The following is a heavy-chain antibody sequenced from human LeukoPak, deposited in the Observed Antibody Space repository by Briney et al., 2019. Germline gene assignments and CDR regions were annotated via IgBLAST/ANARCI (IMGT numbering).Heavy chain of an antibody. V-gene: IGHV1-2*02. D-gene: IGHD2-2*01. Sequence: ASVKVSCKASGYTFTDYYYHWVRQAPGQRLEWLGWISGNNGVTNFAQEFQGRVTLTRDTSISTVYMELSRLTSDDTAMYYCARDPPTAVDIDHWGQGTLLTVS. CDR2: ISGNNGVT. CDR1: GYTFTDYY. CDR3: ARDPPTAVDIDH. J-gene: IGHJ4*02.